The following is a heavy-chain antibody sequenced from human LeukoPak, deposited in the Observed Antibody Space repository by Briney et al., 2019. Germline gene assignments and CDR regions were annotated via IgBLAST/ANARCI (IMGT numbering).Heavy chain of an antibody. Sequence: PSETLSLTCAVYGESFSGYYWRWIRQPPGKGLEWSGEINHSGSNNYNPSLKSRVTISVDTSKNQFSLKLSSVTAADTAVYYCARSGTWRSYGSGSPPSYWGQGTLVTVSS. CDR3: ARSGTWRSYGSGSPPSY. D-gene: IGHD3-10*01. CDR2: INHSGSN. J-gene: IGHJ4*02. V-gene: IGHV4-34*01. CDR1: GESFSGYY.